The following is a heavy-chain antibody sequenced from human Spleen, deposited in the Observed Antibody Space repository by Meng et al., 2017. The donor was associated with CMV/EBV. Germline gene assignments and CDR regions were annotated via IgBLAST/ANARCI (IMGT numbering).Heavy chain of an antibody. Sequence: EVQWGGSGGGLVQAGGSLRLSCAASGFTFSSYAMSWVRQAPGKGLEWVSAISGSGGSTYYADSVKGRFTISRDNSKNTLYLQMNSLRAEDTAVYYCAAYYYGSGSRWGQGTLVTVSS. V-gene: IGHV3-23*04. J-gene: IGHJ4*02. CDR1: GFTFSSYA. CDR3: AAYYYGSGSR. D-gene: IGHD3-10*01. CDR2: ISGSGGST.